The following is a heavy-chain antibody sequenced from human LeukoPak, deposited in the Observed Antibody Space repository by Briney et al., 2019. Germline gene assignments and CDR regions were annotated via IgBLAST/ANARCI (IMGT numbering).Heavy chain of an antibody. CDR2: VGGSGLRT. V-gene: IGHV3-23*01. J-gene: IGHJ4*02. CDR1: GFNFNYYA. Sequence: GGSLRLSCAASGFNFNYYAMTWVRQAPGKGLEWGSGVGGSGLRTYYADSVRGRFTISRDNSRNTVTLELSSLRVEDTALYYCAKDRFGHTDQRPLAVDSWGQGTLVTVSS. D-gene: IGHD3-16*01. CDR3: AKDRFGHTDQRPLAVDS.